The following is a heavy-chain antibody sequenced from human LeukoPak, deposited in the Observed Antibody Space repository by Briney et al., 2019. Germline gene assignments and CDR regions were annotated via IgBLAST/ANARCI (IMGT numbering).Heavy chain of an antibody. CDR1: GFTFTTYW. CDR2: IKQDGSEK. Sequence: GGSLRLSCAASGFTFTTYWMNWVRQAPGKGLEWVANIKQDGSEKYYVDSVKGRFTISRDNAKNSLYLQMNSLRAEDTAVYYCARDVWRGMDVWGKGTTVTVSS. V-gene: IGHV3-7*03. D-gene: IGHD3-16*01. J-gene: IGHJ6*04. CDR3: ARDVWRGMDV.